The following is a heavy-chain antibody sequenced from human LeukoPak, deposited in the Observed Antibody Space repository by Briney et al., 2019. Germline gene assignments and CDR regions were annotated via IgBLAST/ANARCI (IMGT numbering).Heavy chain of an antibody. J-gene: IGHJ3*02. V-gene: IGHV2-5*02. CDR2: IYCDDDK. D-gene: IGHD3-3*01. Sequence: ASGPTLVKPTQTLTLTCTFSGFSLSARGVGVGWIGQPPGKALERLALIYCDDDKRYSPSLKSRLTITKDTSKNQVVLTMTNMDPVDTATYYCAHRQKPSYDFWSGYYTRAYDAFDIWGQGTMVTVSS. CDR3: AHRQKPSYDFWSGYYTRAYDAFDI. CDR1: GFSLSARGVG.